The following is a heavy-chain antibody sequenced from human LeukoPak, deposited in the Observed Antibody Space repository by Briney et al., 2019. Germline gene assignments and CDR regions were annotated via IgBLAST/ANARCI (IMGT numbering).Heavy chain of an antibody. D-gene: IGHD3-9*01. V-gene: IGHV4-59*01. CDR1: GGSISSYY. CDR2: IYYSGST. CDR3: ARGDILTGLIIDY. Sequence: SETLSLTCTVSGGSISSYYWSWIRQPPGKGLEWIGSIYYSGSTYYNPSLKSRVTISVDTSKNQFSLKLSSVTAADTAVYYCARGDILTGLIIDYWGQGTLVTVSS. J-gene: IGHJ4*02.